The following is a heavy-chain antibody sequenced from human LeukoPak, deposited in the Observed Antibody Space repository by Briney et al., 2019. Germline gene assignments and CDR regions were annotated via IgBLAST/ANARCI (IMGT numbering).Heavy chain of an antibody. Sequence: SSETLSLTCTVSGGPISTYYWSWIRQPPGKGLEWIGYIYYSGSTNYNPSLKSRVTISVDTSKNQFSLKLSSVTAADTAVYYCARGAIGFFWYFDLWGRGTLVTVSS. CDR3: ARGAIGFFWYFDL. CDR2: IYYSGST. V-gene: IGHV4-59*01. J-gene: IGHJ2*01. CDR1: GGPISTYY. D-gene: IGHD3-3*01.